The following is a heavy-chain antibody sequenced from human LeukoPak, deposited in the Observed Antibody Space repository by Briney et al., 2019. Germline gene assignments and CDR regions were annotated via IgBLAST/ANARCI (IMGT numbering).Heavy chain of an antibody. Sequence: GGSLRLSCAASGFTFSSYAMSWVRQAPGKGLEWVSAISGSGGSTYYADSVKGRFTISRDNSKNTLYLQMNSLRAKDTAVYYCAADSQWLAPPVDYFDYWGQGTLVTVSS. V-gene: IGHV3-23*01. CDR3: AADSQWLAPPVDYFDY. CDR2: ISGSGGST. CDR1: GFTFSSYA. J-gene: IGHJ4*02. D-gene: IGHD6-19*01.